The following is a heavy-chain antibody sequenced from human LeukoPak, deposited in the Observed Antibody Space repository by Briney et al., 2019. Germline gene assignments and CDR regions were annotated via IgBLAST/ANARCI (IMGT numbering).Heavy chain of an antibody. CDR2: IKQGGSEK. CDR3: SRRLDY. Sequence: AGGSLRPSCAASGFPYSDSWMDWVRQAPGKGMEWVANIKQGGSEKHYADSVKGRFTISRDNAKNSLFLQMNGLRAEDTAVYYCSRRLDYWGQGALVTVSS. J-gene: IGHJ4*02. V-gene: IGHV3-7*01. CDR1: GFPYSDSW.